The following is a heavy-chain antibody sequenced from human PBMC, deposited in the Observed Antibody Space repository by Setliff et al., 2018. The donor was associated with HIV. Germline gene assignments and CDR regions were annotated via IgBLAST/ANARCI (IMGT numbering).Heavy chain of an antibody. J-gene: IGHJ6*02. D-gene: IGHD3-10*01. CDR2: ISSSGSTI. CDR3: ASTGLLLPRFGASYYYYGMDV. V-gene: IGHV3-48*03. Sequence: PGGSLRLSCEASGFSFSTNAMGWVRQAPGKGLEWVSYISSSGSTIYYADSVKGRFTISRDNAKNSLYLQMNSLRAEDTAVYFCASTGLLLPRFGASYYYYGMDVWGQGTTVTVSS. CDR1: GFSFSTNA.